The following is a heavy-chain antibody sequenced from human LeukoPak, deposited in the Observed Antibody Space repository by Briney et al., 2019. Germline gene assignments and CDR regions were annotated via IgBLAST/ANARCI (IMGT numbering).Heavy chain of an antibody. CDR1: GGSIDITNF. J-gene: IGHJ4*02. CDR2: ISHDGTI. V-gene: IGHV4-4*02. Sequence: PSETLSLTCGVSGGSIDITNFWSWVRQAPGKGLEWIGEISHDGTINYNSSLRSRVAMSLDRANNHFSLSLTSVTAADTAVYYCTRENRPFCPFAYWGQGILVTVS. CDR3: TRENRPFCPFAY. D-gene: IGHD2/OR15-2a*01.